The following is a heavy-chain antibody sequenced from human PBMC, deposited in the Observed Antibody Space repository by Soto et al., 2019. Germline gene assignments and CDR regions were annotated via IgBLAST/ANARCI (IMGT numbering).Heavy chain of an antibody. CDR1: GGTFSSYA. D-gene: IGHD2-15*01. CDR3: AEGGYFSGGSCYLGRDWFDP. J-gene: IGHJ5*02. V-gene: IGHV1-69*01. Sequence: QVQLVQSGAEVKKPGSSVKVSCKASGGTFSSYAISWVRQAPGQGLEWMGGIIPIFGTANYAQKFQGRGTITADESTSTAYMELSSLRSEDTAVYYCAEGGYFSGGSCYLGRDWFDPWGQGTLVTVSS. CDR2: IIPIFGTA.